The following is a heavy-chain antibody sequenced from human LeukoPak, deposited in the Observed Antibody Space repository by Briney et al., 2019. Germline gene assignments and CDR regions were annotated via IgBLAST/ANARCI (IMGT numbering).Heavy chain of an antibody. CDR1: GFTFCSYA. V-gene: IGHV3-23*01. Sequence: GGSLRLSCAASGFTFCSYAMSWVRQAPGGGLEWVSAISCSGGSTYYADSVKGRFPLSRENSKNTLYLQMNSLRADDTAVYYCAKDTDSSGYYSYWGQGTLVTVSS. CDR3: AKDTDSSGYYSY. D-gene: IGHD3-22*01. CDR2: ISCSGGST. J-gene: IGHJ4*02.